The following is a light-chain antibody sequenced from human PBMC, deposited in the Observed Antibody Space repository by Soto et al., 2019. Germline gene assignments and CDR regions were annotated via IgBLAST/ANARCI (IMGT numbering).Light chain of an antibody. CDR2: SAS. J-gene: IGKJ5*01. V-gene: IGKV3-20*01. Sequence: DIVLTQSPFTLSLSPGERATLACRASPTVNSRDLAWYQQKPGQAPRLLIYSASSRATGIPDRFSGSGSGPDFTLTISRVEPEDFAVYFCQHYGSSPPITFGQGTRLEI. CDR3: QHYGSSPPIT. CDR1: PTVNSRD.